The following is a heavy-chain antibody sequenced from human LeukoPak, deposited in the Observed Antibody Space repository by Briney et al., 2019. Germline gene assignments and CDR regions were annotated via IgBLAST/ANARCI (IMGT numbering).Heavy chain of an antibody. V-gene: IGHV3-48*04. CDR1: GFTFSSYS. J-gene: IGHJ3*02. Sequence: GGSLRLSCAASGFTFSSYSMNWVRQAPGKGLEWVSYISSSGSTIYYADSVKGRFTISRDNANNSLYLQVNSLRAEDTAVYYCARELRGALDIWGQGTMVTVSS. CDR2: ISSSGSTI. CDR3: ARELRGALDI.